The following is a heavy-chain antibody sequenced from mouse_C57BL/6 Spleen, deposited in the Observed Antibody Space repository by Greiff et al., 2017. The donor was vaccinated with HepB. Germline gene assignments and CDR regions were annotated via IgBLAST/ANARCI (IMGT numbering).Heavy chain of an antibody. Sequence: QVQLQQPGAELVKPGASVKLSCKASGYTFTSYWMHWVKQRPGQGLEWIGMIHPNSGSTNYNEKFKSKATLTVDKSSSTAYMQLSSLTSEDSAVYYCARERSRDPSTPHYYGSSSWYFDVWGTGTTVTVSS. CDR2: IHPNSGST. J-gene: IGHJ1*03. D-gene: IGHD1-1*01. V-gene: IGHV1-64*01. CDR3: ARERSRDPSTPHYYGSSSWYFDV. CDR1: GYTFTSYW.